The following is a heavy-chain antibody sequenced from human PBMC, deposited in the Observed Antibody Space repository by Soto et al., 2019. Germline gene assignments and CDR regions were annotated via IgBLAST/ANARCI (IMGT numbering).Heavy chain of an antibody. CDR1: GFSLSSSGES. CDR3: SHGDPLNFHY. D-gene: IGHD3-10*01. V-gene: IGHV2-5*01. CDR2: LYWNGIE. J-gene: IGHJ4*02. Sequence: QITLKESGPTLVKPTQTLTLTCTFSGFSLSSSGESVGWIRQTPGKALEWLALLYWNGIERYSPSLKSRLTVFKDASKSQVVLTMTNMDPVDTATYFCSHGDPLNFHYWGQGTLVTVSP.